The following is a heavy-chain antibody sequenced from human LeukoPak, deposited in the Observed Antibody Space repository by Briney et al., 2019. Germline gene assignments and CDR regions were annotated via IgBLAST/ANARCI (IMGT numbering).Heavy chain of an antibody. CDR2: IYYSGST. V-gene: IGHV4-59*12. J-gene: IGHJ3*02. Sequence: SETLSLTCTVSGGSISSYYWSWIRQPPGKGLEWIGYIYYSGSTNHNPSLKSRVTISVDTSKNQFSLKLSSVTAADTAVYYCARNRNVLLWFGELFGQRGGRAFDIWGQGTMVTVSS. CDR3: ARNRNVLLWFGELFGQRGGRAFDI. CDR1: GGSISSYY. D-gene: IGHD3-10*01.